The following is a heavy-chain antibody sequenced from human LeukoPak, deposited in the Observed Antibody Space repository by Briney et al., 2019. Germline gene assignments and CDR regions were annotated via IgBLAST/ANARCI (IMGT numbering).Heavy chain of an antibody. D-gene: IGHD6-19*01. CDR1: GFTFNSYG. CDR2: ISYDGSKI. Sequence: GGSLRLSCAASGFTFNSYGMHWVRQAPGKGLEWLAYISYDGSKIYHGDSVKGRFTISRDNSKNTLYGQMISLGPEDTAVYYCAKGGSASYYDCWGQGTLVTVSS. CDR3: AKGGSASYYDC. J-gene: IGHJ4*02. V-gene: IGHV3-30*02.